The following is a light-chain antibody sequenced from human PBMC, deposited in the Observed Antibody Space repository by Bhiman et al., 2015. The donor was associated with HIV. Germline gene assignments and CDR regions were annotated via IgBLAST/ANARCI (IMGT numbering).Light chain of an antibody. CDR3: QSYDSTLSASV. Sequence: QSALTQPASVSGSPGQSITISCTGTSSDVGGYNYVSWCQQHPGKAPKLLIFGNNNRPSGVPERFSGSKSAASASLAITGLQIEDEADYYCQSYDSTLSASVFGTGTMVTAL. CDR1: SSDVGGYNY. J-gene: IGLJ1*01. CDR2: GNN. V-gene: IGLV2-14*01.